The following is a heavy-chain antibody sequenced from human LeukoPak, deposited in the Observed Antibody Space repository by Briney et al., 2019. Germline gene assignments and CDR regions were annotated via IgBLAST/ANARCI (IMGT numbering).Heavy chain of an antibody. V-gene: IGHV3-48*03. CDR2: ISSSGTII. Sequence: GGSLRLSCAASGFTFSSYEMNWVRQAPGKGLEWVSYISSSGTIIYYADSVKGRFTISRDNAQNSLYLQMTSLRAEDTAVYYCARGSCGYSSCCFAYWGQGTLVTVSS. CDR3: ARGSCGYSSCCFAY. D-gene: IGHD5-18*01. J-gene: IGHJ4*02. CDR1: GFTFSSYE.